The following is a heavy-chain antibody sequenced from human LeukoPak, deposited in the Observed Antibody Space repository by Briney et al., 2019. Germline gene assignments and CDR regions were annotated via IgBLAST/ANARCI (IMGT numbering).Heavy chain of an antibody. CDR3: ARGGGYASPIGY. CDR2: IYHSGST. V-gene: IGHV4-59*01. CDR1: GGSISTYY. J-gene: IGHJ4*02. D-gene: IGHD5-12*01. Sequence: SETLSLTCTLSGGSISTYYWSWIRQPPGKELEWIGYIYHSGSTNYNPSLKSRVTISVDTSKNQLSLKLSSVTAAGTAVYYCARGGGYASPIGYWGQGALVTVSS.